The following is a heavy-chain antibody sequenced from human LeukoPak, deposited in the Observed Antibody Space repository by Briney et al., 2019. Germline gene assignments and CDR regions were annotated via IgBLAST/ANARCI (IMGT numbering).Heavy chain of an antibody. CDR3: ARVRAIWDAFDI. J-gene: IGHJ3*02. V-gene: IGHV4-59*01. Sequence: SETLSLTCTVSGGSISSYYWSWIRQPPGTGLEWIGYIYYSGSTNYNPSLKSRVTISVDTSKNQFSLKLSSVTAADTAVYYCARVRAIWDAFDIWGQGTMVTVSS. CDR1: GGSISSYY. CDR2: IYYSGST. D-gene: IGHD3-3*01.